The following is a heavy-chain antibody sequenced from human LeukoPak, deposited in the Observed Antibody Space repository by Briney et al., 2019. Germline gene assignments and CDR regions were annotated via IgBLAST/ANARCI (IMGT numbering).Heavy chain of an antibody. CDR2: IYSGGST. Sequence: PGGSLRLSCAASGFTVSSNYMSWVRQAPGKGLEWVSVIYSGGSTYYADSVKGRFTISRDNTKNTLYLQMNSLRAEDTAVYYCARTRSRLPDYWGQGTLVTVSS. CDR3: ARTRSRLPDY. V-gene: IGHV3-53*01. J-gene: IGHJ4*02. CDR1: GFTVSSNY. D-gene: IGHD3-16*01.